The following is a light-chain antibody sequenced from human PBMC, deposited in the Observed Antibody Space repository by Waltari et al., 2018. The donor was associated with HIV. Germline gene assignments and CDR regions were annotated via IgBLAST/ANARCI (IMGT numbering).Light chain of an antibody. V-gene: IGLV1-51*01. Sequence: QSVLTQPPSVSAAAGQKVTISCSGSSSNIGHNYVSWYQQLPGTAPKLLIYDNHKRPSGIPDRFSGSKSVTSATLGIAGLQTGDEADYYCGTWDGAYVVFGGGTKLTVL. CDR2: DNH. CDR1: SSNIGHNY. CDR3: GTWDGAYVV. J-gene: IGLJ2*01.